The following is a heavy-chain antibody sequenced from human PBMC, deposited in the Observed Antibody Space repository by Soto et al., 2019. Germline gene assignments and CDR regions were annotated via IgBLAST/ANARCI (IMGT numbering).Heavy chain of an antibody. CDR2: IIPILGIA. J-gene: IGHJ4*02. D-gene: IGHD3-22*01. CDR1: GDTCSSYT. CDR3: ARFEDDTSGYSY. Sequence: QVQLVQSGAEVKKPGSSVKVSCKASGDTCSSYTVSWVRQAPGQGLEWMGRIIPILGIANYAQKFQGRVTITADKSTSTAYMELSSLRSEDTAVYYCARFEDDTSGYSYWGQGTLVTVSS. V-gene: IGHV1-69*02.